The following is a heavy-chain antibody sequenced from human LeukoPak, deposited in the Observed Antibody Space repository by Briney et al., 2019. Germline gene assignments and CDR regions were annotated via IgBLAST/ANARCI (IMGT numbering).Heavy chain of an antibody. D-gene: IGHD2-21*02. Sequence: PGGSLRLSCAASGFTFSSYWMHWVRQAPGKRLVWVSRINSDGSSTSYADSVKGRFTISRDNAKNTLYLQMNSLRAEDTAVYYCARSARVVVTGHWGQGTLVTVSS. V-gene: IGHV3-74*01. J-gene: IGHJ4*02. CDR3: ARSARVVVTGH. CDR1: GFTFSSYW. CDR2: INSDGSST.